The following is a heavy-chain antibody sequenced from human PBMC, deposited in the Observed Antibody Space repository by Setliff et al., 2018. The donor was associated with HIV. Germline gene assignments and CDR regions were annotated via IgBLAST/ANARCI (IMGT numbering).Heavy chain of an antibody. D-gene: IGHD3-10*01. J-gene: IGHJ4*02. CDR1: GGSISSGSHY. Sequence: ASETLSLTCTVSGGSISSGSHYWSWIRQPAGKGLEWIGLIYTSGRTNYNPSLKSRVTISVDRSKNQFSLNLSSVTAADTALYYCARGRDKYGPIDYWGQGTLVTVSS. CDR2: IYTSGRT. V-gene: IGHV4-61*02. CDR3: ARGRDKYGPIDY.